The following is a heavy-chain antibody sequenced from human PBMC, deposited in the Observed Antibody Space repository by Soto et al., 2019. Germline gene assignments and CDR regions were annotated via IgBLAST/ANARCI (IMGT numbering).Heavy chain of an antibody. CDR2: ISGSGGST. Sequence: GGSLRLSCAASGFTFSSYAMTWVRQAPGKGLEWVSGISGSGGSTYYADSVKGRFTISRDNSKNTLYLQMNSLRAEDTAVYYCAKAVYDILTGLDFWGQGTLVTVSS. CDR1: GFTFSSYA. CDR3: AKAVYDILTGLDF. D-gene: IGHD3-9*01. V-gene: IGHV3-23*01. J-gene: IGHJ4*02.